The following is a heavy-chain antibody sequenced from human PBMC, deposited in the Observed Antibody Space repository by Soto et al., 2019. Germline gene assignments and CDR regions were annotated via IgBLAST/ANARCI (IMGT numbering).Heavy chain of an antibody. Sequence: PSETLSLTCPVSGGSVISGGSYWSWIRQQPGKGLEWIGYTHYTGTTYYNPSLKSRIIISVDTSKNQFSLKLSSVTAADKAVYYCARDCSSTSCYRNYGVDVCGQGTTV. V-gene: IGHV4-31*03. CDR2: THYTGTT. CDR1: GGSVISGGSY. CDR3: ARDCSSTSCYRNYGVDV. D-gene: IGHD2-2*01. J-gene: IGHJ6*02.